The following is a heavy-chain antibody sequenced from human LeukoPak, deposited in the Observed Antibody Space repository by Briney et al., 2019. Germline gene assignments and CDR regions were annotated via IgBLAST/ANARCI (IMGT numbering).Heavy chain of an antibody. CDR3: ARVRSESCSGGSCYDPLGWFDP. Sequence: GGSLRLSCAASGFTFDDYAMHWVRQAPGKGLEWVSGISWNSGSIGYADSVKGRFTISRDNAKNSLYLQMNSLRAEDTALYYCARVRSESCSGGSCYDPLGWFDPWGQGTLVTVSS. D-gene: IGHD2-15*01. CDR1: GFTFDDYA. CDR2: ISWNSGSI. V-gene: IGHV3-9*01. J-gene: IGHJ5*02.